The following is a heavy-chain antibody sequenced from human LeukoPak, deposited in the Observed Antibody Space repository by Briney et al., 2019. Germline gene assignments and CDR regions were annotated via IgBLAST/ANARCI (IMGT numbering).Heavy chain of an antibody. J-gene: IGHJ4*02. CDR2: IWYDGSNK. CDR3: AKDLGFLECLLTFDY. CDR1: GFTFSSYG. V-gene: IGHV3-33*06. Sequence: GGSLRLSCAASGFTFSSYGMHWVRQAPGKGLEWVAVIWYDGSNKYYADSVKGRFTISRDNSKNTLYLQMNSLRAEDTAVYYCAKDLGFLECLLTFDYWGQGTLVTVSS. D-gene: IGHD3-3*01.